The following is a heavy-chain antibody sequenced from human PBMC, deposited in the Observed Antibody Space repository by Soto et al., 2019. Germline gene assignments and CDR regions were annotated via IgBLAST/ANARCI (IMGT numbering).Heavy chain of an antibody. CDR2: IYYSGIT. CDR1: SGSISSYY. J-gene: IGHJ4*02. D-gene: IGHD5-12*01. V-gene: IGHV4-59*08. Sequence: QVQLQESGPGLVKPSETLSLTCTVSSGSISSYYWSWIRQLPGKGLEWLGCIYYSGITNYNPSLKSRVTISVDTSKNQFSLKLSSVTAADTAVYFCARHSRYSGYGTIDYWGQGTLVTVSS. CDR3: ARHSRYSGYGTIDY.